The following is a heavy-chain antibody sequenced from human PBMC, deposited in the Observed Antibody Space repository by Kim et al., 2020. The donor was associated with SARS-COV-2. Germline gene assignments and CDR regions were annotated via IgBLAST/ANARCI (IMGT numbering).Heavy chain of an antibody. CDR1: GFTVSSNN. D-gene: IGHD3-22*01. CDR3: ARDGGRGYPFEY. Sequence: GGSLRLSCAASGFTVSSNNMSWVRQAPGKGLEWVSLLFSGGSTYSPDSVKGRFTISRDNSKNTLYLQMNSLRADDTAGYYCARDGGRGYPFEYWGQGTL. CDR2: LFSGGST. V-gene: IGHV3-66*01. J-gene: IGHJ4*02.